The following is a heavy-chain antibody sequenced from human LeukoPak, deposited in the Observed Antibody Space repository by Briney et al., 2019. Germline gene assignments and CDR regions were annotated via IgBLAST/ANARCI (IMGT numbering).Heavy chain of an antibody. J-gene: IGHJ4*02. Sequence: GGSLSLSCAASGFTFSDYAMSWVRQAPGKGLEWVSAISGSGGSTYYADSVKGRFTISRDNSKNTLYLQMNSLRAEDTAVYYCAKGDSSGYPYYFDYWGQGTLVTVSS. CDR3: AKGDSSGYPYYFDY. D-gene: IGHD3-22*01. V-gene: IGHV3-23*01. CDR2: ISGSGGST. CDR1: GFTFSDYA.